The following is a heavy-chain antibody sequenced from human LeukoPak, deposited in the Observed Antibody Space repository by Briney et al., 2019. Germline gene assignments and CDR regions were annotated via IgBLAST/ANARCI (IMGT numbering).Heavy chain of an antibody. Sequence: ASVKVSCKASGCTFTSYGISWVRQAPGQGLEWMGWISAYNGNTNYAQKVQGRVTMTTDTSTSTAYMELRSLRSDDTAVYYCARDFVRFYYDSSGYYYGADAFDIWGQGTMVTVSS. V-gene: IGHV1-18*01. J-gene: IGHJ3*02. D-gene: IGHD3-22*01. CDR3: ARDFVRFYYDSSGYYYGADAFDI. CDR1: GCTFTSYG. CDR2: ISAYNGNT.